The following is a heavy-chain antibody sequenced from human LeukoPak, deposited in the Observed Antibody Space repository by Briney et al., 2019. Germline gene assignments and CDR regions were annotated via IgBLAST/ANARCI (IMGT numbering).Heavy chain of an antibody. J-gene: IGHJ4*02. D-gene: IGHD6-19*01. CDR3: ARYRYSSGWYETIYYFDY. Sequence: PSETLSLTCAVVGGSFSGYYWSWIRPPPGKGVEWIGEINHSGSTNSNPSLKRRVTISVDTSKNQFSLKLSSVTAADTAVYYCARYRYSSGWYETIYYFDYWGQGTLVTVSS. CDR1: GGSFSGYY. CDR2: INHSGST. V-gene: IGHV4-34*01.